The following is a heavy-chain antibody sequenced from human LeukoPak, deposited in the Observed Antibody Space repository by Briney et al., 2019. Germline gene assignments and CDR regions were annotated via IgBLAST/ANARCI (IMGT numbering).Heavy chain of an antibody. CDR3: SNVGIVVVPAARGAFDI. J-gene: IGHJ3*02. D-gene: IGHD2-2*01. V-gene: IGHV3-30*02. CDR2: IRYDGSNK. CDR1: GFTFSSYG. Sequence: GGSLRLSCAASGFTFSSYGMHWVRQAPGKGLEWVAFIRYDGSNKYYADSVKGRFTISRDNSRNTLYLQMNILRAEDTDVYFSSNVGIVVVPAARGAFDIWGQGTMVTVSS.